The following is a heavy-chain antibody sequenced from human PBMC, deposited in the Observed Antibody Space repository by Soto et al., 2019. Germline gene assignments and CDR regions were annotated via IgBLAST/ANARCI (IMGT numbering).Heavy chain of an antibody. CDR2: IYPGDSDT. CDR3: ARLLQGGSWCPYFDY. D-gene: IGHD6-13*01. V-gene: IGHV5-51*01. Sequence: PGDSLKISCKGSGYSFTSYWIGWVRQMPGKGLEWMGIIYPGDSDTRYSPSFQGQVTISADKSISTAYLQWSSLKASDTAMYYCARLLQGGSWCPYFDYWGQGALVTVSS. CDR1: GYSFTSYW. J-gene: IGHJ4*02.